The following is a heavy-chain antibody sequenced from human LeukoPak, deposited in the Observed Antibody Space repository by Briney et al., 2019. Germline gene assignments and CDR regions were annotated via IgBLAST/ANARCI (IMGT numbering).Heavy chain of an antibody. J-gene: IGHJ5*02. V-gene: IGHV3-20*04. CDR1: GFTFSSYA. CDR2: INWNGGST. Sequence: TGGSLRLSCAASGFTFSSYAMSWVRQAPGKGLEWVSGINWNGGSTGYADSVKGRFTISRDNAKNSLYLQMNSLRAEDTALYYCARRVGSGMGGLWFDPWGQGTLVTVSS. D-gene: IGHD2-15*01. CDR3: ARRVGSGMGGLWFDP.